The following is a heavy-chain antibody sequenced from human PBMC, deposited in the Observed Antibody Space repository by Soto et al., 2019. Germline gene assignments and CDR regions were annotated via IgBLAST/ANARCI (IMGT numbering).Heavy chain of an antibody. Sequence: SETLSVTCTVSGGSISSGGYYWSWIRHHPGKGLEWIGYIYYSGSTYYNPSLKSRVTISVDTSKNQFSLKLSSVTAADTAVYYCARSYFDYYDSSGPMAFDIWGQGTMVTVSS. CDR1: GGSISSGGYY. V-gene: IGHV4-31*03. CDR3: ARSYFDYYDSSGPMAFDI. D-gene: IGHD3-22*01. CDR2: IYYSGST. J-gene: IGHJ3*02.